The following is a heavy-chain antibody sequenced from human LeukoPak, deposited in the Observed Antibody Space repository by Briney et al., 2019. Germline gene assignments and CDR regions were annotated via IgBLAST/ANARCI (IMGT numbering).Heavy chain of an antibody. J-gene: IGHJ4*02. Sequence: ASVKVSCKASGYAFTGYYMHWVRQAPGQGLEWMGWINPNSGGTNYAQKFQGRVTMTRDTSISTAYMELSRLRSDDTAVYYCARTLGGHYYGSGSYYPLGYWGQGTLVTVSS. CDR3: ARTLGGHYYGSGSYYPLGY. V-gene: IGHV1-2*02. CDR1: GYAFTGYY. CDR2: INPNSGGT. D-gene: IGHD3-10*01.